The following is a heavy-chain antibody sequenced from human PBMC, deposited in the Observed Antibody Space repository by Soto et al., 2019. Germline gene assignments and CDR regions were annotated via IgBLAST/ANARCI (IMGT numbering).Heavy chain of an antibody. CDR1: GGSISNYNYY. V-gene: IGHV4-39*01. CDR3: ARLRARWFGDLLSSDLDF. D-gene: IGHD3-10*01. Sequence: QVQLQQSGPGLVKPSETLSLTCAVSGGSISNYNYYWGWIRQSPGKGLEWIGSVYYTGNTYYNPSPNSRLTRSVDTSENQFSLRLTSVTAADTAVYFCARLRARWFGDLLSSDLDFWGQGSLVTVSS. CDR2: VYYTGNT. J-gene: IGHJ4*02.